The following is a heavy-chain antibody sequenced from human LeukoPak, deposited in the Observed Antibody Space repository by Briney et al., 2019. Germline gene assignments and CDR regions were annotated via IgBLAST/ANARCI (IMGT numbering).Heavy chain of an antibody. CDR2: ISAYSGHT. V-gene: IGHV1-18*01. CDR3: ARDYADNSRCFGY. CDR1: GYSFTTYG. Sequence: GASVKVSCKASGYSFTTYGINWVRQAPGQGLEWMGWISAYSGHTNYAQKFQGRVTMTTDTSTTTAYLELRSLRSDDTAVFYCARDYADNSRCFGYWGQGTLVTVSS. J-gene: IGHJ4*02. D-gene: IGHD4-23*01.